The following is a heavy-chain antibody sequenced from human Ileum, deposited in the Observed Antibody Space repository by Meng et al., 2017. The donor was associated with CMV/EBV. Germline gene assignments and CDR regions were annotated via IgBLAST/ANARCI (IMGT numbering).Heavy chain of an antibody. Sequence: GGSLKISCTASGFTFKTYGMSWLRQAPGKGLEWVANIKLDGSETYYVDSVKGRFTISRDNAKNSLYLQMNSLRAEDTAVYYCARLIVLVPAAHWGWFDPWGQGTLVTVSS. CDR2: IKLDGSET. CDR3: ARLIVLVPAAHWGWFDP. D-gene: IGHD2-2*01. CDR1: GFTFKTYG. V-gene: IGHV3-7*01. J-gene: IGHJ5*02.